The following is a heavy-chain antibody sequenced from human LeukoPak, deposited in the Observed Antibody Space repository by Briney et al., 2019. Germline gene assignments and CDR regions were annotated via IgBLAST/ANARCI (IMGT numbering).Heavy chain of an antibody. D-gene: IGHD3-16*01. CDR1: GGSVSSESYH. Sequence: SETLSPTCTVSGGSVSSESYHLTLIRQPPRKGLEWIAYIFTGGSSYYNPSLKSRVTISVDTSKNQFSLKLNSVTAADTAQYHCARGVGGVREGFDIWGQGTMVTVSS. J-gene: IGHJ3*02. CDR3: ARGVGGVREGFDI. CDR2: IFTGGSS. V-gene: IGHV4-61*01.